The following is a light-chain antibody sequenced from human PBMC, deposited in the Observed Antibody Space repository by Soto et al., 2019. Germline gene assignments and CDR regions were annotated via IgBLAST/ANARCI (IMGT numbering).Light chain of an antibody. CDR1: QSITNNH. CDR2: GAS. Sequence: EIVLTQSPGTLSLSPGESATLSCRASQSITNNHLAWYQQNPGRAHRLLVYGASSRATGIPDRFSGSGSGKDFTLTISRLEPDHGAMYLFQQDGYLVTFGVGTKVAIK. V-gene: IGKV3-20*01. CDR3: QQDGYLVT. J-gene: IGKJ4*02.